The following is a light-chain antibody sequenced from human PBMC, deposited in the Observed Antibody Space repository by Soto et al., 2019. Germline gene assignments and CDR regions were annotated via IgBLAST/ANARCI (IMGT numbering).Light chain of an antibody. CDR1: RDIRDF. V-gene: IGKV1-17*01. CDR2: AAS. J-gene: IGKJ3*01. CDR3: QQLNSYPVT. Sequence: IQMTQSPSSLSASVGDRVTITCQASRDIRDFLNWYQQKPGKAPKLLIYAASTLQSGVPSRFSGSGSGTEFTLTISSLQPEDFATYYCQQLNSYPVTFGPGTKVDIK.